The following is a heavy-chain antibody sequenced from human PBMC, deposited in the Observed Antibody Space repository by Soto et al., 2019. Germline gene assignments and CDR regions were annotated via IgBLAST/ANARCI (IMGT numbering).Heavy chain of an antibody. CDR2: IVVGSGNT. CDR3: TADRFGSPWDP. Sequence: QMQLVQSGPEVKKPGTSVKVSCKTSGFTFTSSAVQWVRQARGQRLEWMGWIVVGSGNTNYAQKYQERVTLTRDMYTRPAHMELSSLRPDDTAVYYCTADRFGSPWDPWGQRTLVTVSP. D-gene: IGHD3-10*01. J-gene: IGHJ5*02. V-gene: IGHV1-58*01. CDR1: GFTFTSSA.